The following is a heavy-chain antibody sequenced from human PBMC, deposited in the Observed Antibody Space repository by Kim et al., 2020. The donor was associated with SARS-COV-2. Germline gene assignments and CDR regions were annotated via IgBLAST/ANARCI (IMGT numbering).Heavy chain of an antibody. V-gene: IGHV4-34*01. CDR3: ARMAGYYYYGMDV. Sequence: SETLSLTCAVYGGSFSGYYWSWIRQPPGKGLEWIGEINHSGSTNYNPSLKSRVTISVDTSKNQFSLKLSSVTAADTAVYYCARMAGYYYYGMDVWGQGTT. J-gene: IGHJ6*02. CDR2: INHSGST. CDR1: GGSFSGYY. D-gene: IGHD6-19*01.